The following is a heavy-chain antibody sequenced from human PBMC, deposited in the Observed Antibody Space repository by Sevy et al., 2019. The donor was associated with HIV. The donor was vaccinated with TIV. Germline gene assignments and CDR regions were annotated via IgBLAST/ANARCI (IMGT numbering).Heavy chain of an antibody. V-gene: IGHV3-30-3*01. Sequence: GGSLRLSCAASGFTFSSYAMHWVRQAPGNGLEWVAVISYDGSNKYYADSVKGRFTISRDNSKNTLYLQMNSLRAEDTAVYYCARGYYDFWSGYQPQNYYYYGMDVSGQGTTVTVSS. J-gene: IGHJ6*02. CDR1: GFTFSSYA. CDR3: ARGYYDFWSGYQPQNYYYYGMDV. D-gene: IGHD3-3*01. CDR2: ISYDGSNK.